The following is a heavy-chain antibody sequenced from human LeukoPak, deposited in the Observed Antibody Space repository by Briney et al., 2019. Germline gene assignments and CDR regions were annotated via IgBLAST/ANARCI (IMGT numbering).Heavy chain of an antibody. J-gene: IGHJ1*01. CDR2: INPNSGGT. D-gene: IGHD6-13*01. Sequence: ASVKVSCKASGYTFTGYYMHWVRQAPGQGLEWMGWINPNSGGTNYAQNFQGRVTMTRDTSISTAYMELSRLRSDDTALYYCARIGISARGTNFHHWGQGTQVTVSS. CDR1: GYTFTGYY. V-gene: IGHV1-2*02. CDR3: ARIGISARGTNFHH.